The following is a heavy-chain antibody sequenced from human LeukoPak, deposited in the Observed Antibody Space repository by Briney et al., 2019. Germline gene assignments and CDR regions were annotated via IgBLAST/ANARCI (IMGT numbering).Heavy chain of an antibody. J-gene: IGHJ2*01. CDR1: GYTFTGYY. D-gene: IGHD6-19*01. Sequence: ASVKVSCKASGYTFTGYYMHWVRQAPGQGLEWMGWINPNSGGTNYAQKFQGWVTMTRDTSISTAYMELSRLRSDDTAVYYCARDPGSSGQRNWYFDLWGRGTLVTVSS. V-gene: IGHV1-2*04. CDR3: ARDPGSSGQRNWYFDL. CDR2: INPNSGGT.